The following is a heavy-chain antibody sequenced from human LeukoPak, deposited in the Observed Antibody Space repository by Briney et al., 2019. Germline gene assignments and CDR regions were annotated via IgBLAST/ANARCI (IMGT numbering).Heavy chain of an antibody. CDR3: AATYYYDRAPDY. CDR2: LDPEDGET. D-gene: IGHD3-22*01. CDR1: GYTLTELS. Sequence: ASVKVSCKVSGYTLTELSMHWVRQAPGKGLELMGSLDPEDGETIYAQKFQGRVTMTEDASTDTAYMELSSLRSEDTAVYYCAATYYYDRAPDYWGQGTLVTVSS. V-gene: IGHV1-24*01. J-gene: IGHJ4*02.